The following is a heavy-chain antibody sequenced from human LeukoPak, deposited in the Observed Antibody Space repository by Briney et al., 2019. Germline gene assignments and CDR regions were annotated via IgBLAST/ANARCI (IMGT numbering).Heavy chain of an antibody. Sequence: SETLSLTCTVSDGAITGYYWGWIRQPPGKGLDWVGHTHFGGTTNYNPSLKSRVTISVDTSKNQFSLKLSSVTAADTAVYYCARDPRGAVAGFDYWGQGTLVTVSS. J-gene: IGHJ4*02. CDR2: THFGGTT. CDR1: DGAITGYY. CDR3: ARDPRGAVAGFDY. D-gene: IGHD6-19*01. V-gene: IGHV4-59*12.